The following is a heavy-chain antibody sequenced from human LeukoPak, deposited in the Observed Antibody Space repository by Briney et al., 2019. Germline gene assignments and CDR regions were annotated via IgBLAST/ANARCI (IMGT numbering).Heavy chain of an antibody. CDR2: IYYSGST. D-gene: IGHD6-13*01. CDR3: ARVYYSNSYDYWYFDL. J-gene: IGHJ2*01. V-gene: IGHV4-61*01. CDR1: GGSIRRSNYY. Sequence: SETLSLTCTVSGGSIRRSNYYWSWIRQPPGKGLEWIGYIYYSGSTNYNPSLKSRVTISVDTSKNQFSLKLSSVTAADTAVYYCARVYYSNSYDYWYFDLWGRGTLVTVSS.